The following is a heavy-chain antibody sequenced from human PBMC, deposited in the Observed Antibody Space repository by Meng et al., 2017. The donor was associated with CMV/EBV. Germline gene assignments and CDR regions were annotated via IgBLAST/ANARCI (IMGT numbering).Heavy chain of an antibody. J-gene: IGHJ5*02. V-gene: IGHV3-30-3*01. CDR3: AKDRSDCSSTSCYRRFDP. D-gene: IGHD2-2*01. CDR1: RFTFSSYA. CDR2: ISYDGSNK. Sequence: GGSLRLSCAASRFTFSSYAMHWVRQAPGKGLEWVAVISYDGSNKYYADSVKGRFTISRDNSKNTLYLQMNSLRAEDTAVYYCAKDRSDCSSTSCYRRFDPWGQGTLVTVSS.